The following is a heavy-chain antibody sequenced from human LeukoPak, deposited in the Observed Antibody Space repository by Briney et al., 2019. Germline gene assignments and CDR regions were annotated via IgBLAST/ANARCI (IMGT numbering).Heavy chain of an antibody. CDR2: INHSGSA. Sequence: PSETLSLICAVYGESFSGYYWSWIRQPPGKGLEWIGDINHSGSANYNPSLKSRVTMSVDTSKKHFSLKLTSVTAADTAVYYCARRYPSVRGVNLRPQEVRKYYFDYWGQGNLVTVSS. J-gene: IGHJ4*02. CDR1: GESFSGYY. D-gene: IGHD3-10*01. V-gene: IGHV4-34*01. CDR3: ARRYPSVRGVNLRPQEVRKYYFDY.